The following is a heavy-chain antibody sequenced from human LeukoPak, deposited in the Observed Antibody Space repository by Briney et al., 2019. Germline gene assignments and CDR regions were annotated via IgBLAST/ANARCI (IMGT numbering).Heavy chain of an antibody. V-gene: IGHV3-30*18. D-gene: IGHD3-10*01. J-gene: IGHJ4*02. CDR2: ISYDGSNK. Sequence: PGGSLRLSCAASGFTVSTNYMSWVRQAPGKGLEWVAVISYDGSNKYYADSVKGRFTISRDNSKNTLYLQMNSLRAEDTAVYYCAKDVYYYGSGSPLGYFDYWGQGTLVTVSS. CDR3: AKDVYYYGSGSPLGYFDY. CDR1: GFTVSTNY.